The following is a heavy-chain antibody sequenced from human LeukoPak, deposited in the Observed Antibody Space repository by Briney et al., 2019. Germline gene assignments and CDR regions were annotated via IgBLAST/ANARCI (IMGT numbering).Heavy chain of an antibody. Sequence: SETLSLTCTVSGGSISSSSYYWGWIRQPPGKGLEWIGSIYYSGSTYYNPSLKSRVTISVDTSKNQFSLDLSSVTAADTAVYYCARLKCTSASCLTKNAFDIWGQGTMVTVSS. CDR3: ARLKCTSASCLTKNAFDI. D-gene: IGHD2-2*01. CDR1: GGSISSSSYY. CDR2: IYYSGST. V-gene: IGHV4-39*07. J-gene: IGHJ3*02.